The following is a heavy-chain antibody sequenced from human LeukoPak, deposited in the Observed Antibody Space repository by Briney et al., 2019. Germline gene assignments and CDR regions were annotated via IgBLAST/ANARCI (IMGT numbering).Heavy chain of an antibody. J-gene: IGHJ4*02. V-gene: IGHV3-30*02. CDR3: AKDRGWELELYYFDY. Sequence: GGSLRLSCATSGFTFSSCVMAWVRQAPGKGLEWVAFIRHDGNRNSYADSVKGRFTISRDTSKNTLFLQMSNLRGEDTAVYYCAKDRGWELELYYFDYWGQGTLVTVSS. CDR1: GFTFSSCV. D-gene: IGHD4-23*01. CDR2: IRHDGNRN.